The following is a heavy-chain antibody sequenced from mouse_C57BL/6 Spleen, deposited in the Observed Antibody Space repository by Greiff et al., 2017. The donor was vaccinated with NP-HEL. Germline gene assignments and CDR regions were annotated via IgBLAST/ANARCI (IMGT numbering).Heavy chain of an antibody. Sequence: EVMLVESGGGLVKPGGSLKLSCAASGFTFSDYGMHWVRQAPEKGLEWVAYIGSGSTTIYYADTVKGRFTISRDNAKNTLFLQLTSLRSEDTAMYYCARRSHFDVWGTGTTVTVSS. CDR3: ARRSHFDV. V-gene: IGHV5-17*01. CDR1: GFTFSDYG. CDR2: IGSGSTTI. J-gene: IGHJ1*03.